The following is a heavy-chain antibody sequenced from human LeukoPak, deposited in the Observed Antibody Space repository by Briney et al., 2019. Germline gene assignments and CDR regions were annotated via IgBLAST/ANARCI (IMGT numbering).Heavy chain of an antibody. Sequence: SSETLSLTCAVYGGSFSGYYWSWIRQPAGKGLEWIGRIYTSGSTNYNPSLKSRVTISVDTSKNQFSLKLSSVTAADTAVYYCARARRRVTMVRGVILGEDWFDPWGQGTLVTVSS. CDR2: IYTSGST. CDR1: GGSFSGYY. V-gene: IGHV4-59*10. CDR3: ARARRRVTMVRGVILGEDWFDP. J-gene: IGHJ5*02. D-gene: IGHD3-10*01.